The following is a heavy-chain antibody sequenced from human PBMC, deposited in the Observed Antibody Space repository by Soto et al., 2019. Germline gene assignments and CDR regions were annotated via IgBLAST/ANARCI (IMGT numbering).Heavy chain of an antibody. D-gene: IGHD6-19*01. J-gene: IGHJ4*02. Sequence: SETLSLTCSVSGGSISSFTYYWGWIRQPPGKGLEWIGTVYYNENTYYNPSLKSRVTITVDTAKNQFSLNLRSVTAADTAMYYCAIGPRMWLAGGGYWGQGTQVTVSS. V-gene: IGHV4-39*01. CDR2: VYYNENT. CDR1: GGSISSFTYY. CDR3: AIGPRMWLAGGGY.